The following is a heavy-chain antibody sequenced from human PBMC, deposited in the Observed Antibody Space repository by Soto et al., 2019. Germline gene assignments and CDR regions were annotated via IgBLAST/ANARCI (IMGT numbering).Heavy chain of an antibody. Sequence: ASVKVSCKASGYTFTSYGISWVRQAPGQGLEWIGWIVVGSGNTNYAQKFQERVTITRDMSTSTAYMELSSLRSEDTAVYYCAAGAYGSGSYYYYYYGMDVWGQGTTVTVSS. J-gene: IGHJ6*02. CDR2: IVVGSGNT. CDR1: GYTFTSYG. V-gene: IGHV1-58*02. D-gene: IGHD3-10*01. CDR3: AAGAYGSGSYYYYYYGMDV.